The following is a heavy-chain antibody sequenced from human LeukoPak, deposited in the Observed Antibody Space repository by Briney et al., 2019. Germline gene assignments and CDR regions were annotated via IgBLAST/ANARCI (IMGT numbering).Heavy chain of an antibody. CDR1: GFTFSGYW. V-gene: IGHV3-74*01. CDR3: AAGGGWDPSFGVVTHIDV. CDR2: INNDGHGI. D-gene: IGHD3-3*01. Sequence: GGSLRLSCAASGFTFSGYWMHWVRQGPEKGLELVSRINNDGHGIVYADSVKGRFTTSRDNAKNTLYLQMNSLRVEDTAVYYCAAGGGWDPSFGVVTHIDVWGKGTTVAVS. J-gene: IGHJ6*03.